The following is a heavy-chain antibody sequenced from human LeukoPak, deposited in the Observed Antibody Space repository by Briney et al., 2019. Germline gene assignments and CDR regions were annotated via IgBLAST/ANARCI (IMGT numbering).Heavy chain of an antibody. CDR1: GGSISSYY. V-gene: IGHV4-4*07. Sequence: SETLSLTCTVSGGSISSYYWSWVRQPAGKGLEWIGRIYTSGSNNYNPSLKSRVTMSVDTSKNQFSLKLSSVTAADTAMYYCARQGSDYGMDVWGQGTTVTVSS. CDR3: ARQGSDYGMDV. CDR2: IYTSGSN. D-gene: IGHD2-15*01. J-gene: IGHJ6*02.